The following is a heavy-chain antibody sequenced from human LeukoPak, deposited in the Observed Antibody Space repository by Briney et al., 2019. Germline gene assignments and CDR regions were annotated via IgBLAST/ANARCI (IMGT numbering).Heavy chain of an antibody. J-gene: IGHJ4*02. CDR2: IIPIFGTA. V-gene: IGHV1-69*13. Sequence: SVKVSCKASGGTFSSYAISWVRQAPGQGLEWMGGIIPIFGTANYAQKFQGRVTVTADESTSTAYMELSSLRSEDTAVYYCARDYYDSRESGETVYFDYWGQGTLVTVSS. D-gene: IGHD3-22*01. CDR3: ARDYYDSRESGETVYFDY. CDR1: GGTFSSYA.